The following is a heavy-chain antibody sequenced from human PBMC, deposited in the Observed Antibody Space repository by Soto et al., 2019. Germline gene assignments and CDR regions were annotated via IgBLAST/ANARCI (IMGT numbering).Heavy chain of an antibody. V-gene: IGHV1-18*01. CDR3: AREGLGGYYDFWSGYSNWFDP. D-gene: IGHD3-3*01. CDR1: GGTFSSYT. J-gene: IGHJ5*02. CDR2: ISANNGNT. Sequence: GASVKVSCKSSGGTFSSYTISWVRQAPGQGLEWMGWISANNGNTNYAQKLQGRVTMTTDTSTSTAYMELRSLRPDDTAVYYCAREGLGGYYDFWSGYSNWFDPWGQGTLVTVSS.